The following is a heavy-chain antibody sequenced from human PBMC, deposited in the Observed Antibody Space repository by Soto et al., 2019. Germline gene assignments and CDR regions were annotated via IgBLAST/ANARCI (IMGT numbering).Heavy chain of an antibody. CDR2: IYNSGST. Sequence: QVQLQESGPGLVKASQTLSLTCTVSGGSISSGGYYWSWIRQHPGKGLEWIGYIYNSGSTYYNPSPXSXXTIAADTSKNQFSLKLSSVTAADPAVYYCARDPAPWGQGTLVTVSS. CDR3: ARDPAP. V-gene: IGHV4-31*03. J-gene: IGHJ5*02. CDR1: GGSISSGGYY.